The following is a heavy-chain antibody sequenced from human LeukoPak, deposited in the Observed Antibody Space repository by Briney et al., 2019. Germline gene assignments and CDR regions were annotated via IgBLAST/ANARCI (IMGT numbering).Heavy chain of an antibody. CDR3: ARANATYYGSGSLDAFDI. V-gene: IGHV4-30-4*08. Sequence: SQTLSLTCTVSGGSIGSGDYYWSWIRQPPGKGLEWIGYIYYSGSTYYNPSLKSRVTISVDTSKNQFSLKLSSVTAADTAVYYCARANATYYGSGSLDAFDIWGQGTMVTVSS. CDR1: GGSIGSGDYY. CDR2: IYYSGST. D-gene: IGHD3-10*01. J-gene: IGHJ3*02.